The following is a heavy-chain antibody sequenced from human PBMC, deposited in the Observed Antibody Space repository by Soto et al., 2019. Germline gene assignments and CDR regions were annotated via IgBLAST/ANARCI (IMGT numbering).Heavy chain of an antibody. D-gene: IGHD6-13*01. Sequence: GGSLRLSCAGSGLTFNIYWMHWVRQFPGKGPVWVARIYNDGTYADYADSVKGRFTISRDNAKDTLYLQMNDLRAEDSALYHCTRGPRATSAGTSAHWGQGTLVTVS. V-gene: IGHV3-74*01. CDR1: GLTFNIYW. J-gene: IGHJ4*02. CDR3: TRGPRATSAGTSAH. CDR2: IYNDGTYA.